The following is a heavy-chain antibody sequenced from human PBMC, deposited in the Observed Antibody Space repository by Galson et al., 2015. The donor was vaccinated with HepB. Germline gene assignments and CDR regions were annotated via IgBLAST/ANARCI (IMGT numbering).Heavy chain of an antibody. V-gene: IGHV1-2*02. CDR2: INPNSGGT. CDR3: ARVPPATGKYDFWSGYFPYYYGMDV. D-gene: IGHD3-3*01. Sequence: SVKVSCKASGYTFTSYGISWVRQAPGQGLEWMGWINPNSGGTNYAQKFQGRVTMTRDTSISTAYMELSRLRSDDTAVYYCARVPPATGKYDFWSGYFPYYYGMDVWGQGTTVTVSS. J-gene: IGHJ6*02. CDR1: GYTFTSYG.